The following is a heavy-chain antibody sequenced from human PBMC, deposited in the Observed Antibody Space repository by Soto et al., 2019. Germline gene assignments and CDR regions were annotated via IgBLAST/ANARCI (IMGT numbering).Heavy chain of an antibody. J-gene: IGHJ3*02. CDR1: GGSISSSSYY. V-gene: IGHV4-39*01. CDR3: ARSIPVAEPDYAFDI. Sequence: QLQLQESGPGLVKPSETLSLTCTVSGGSISSSSYYWGWIRQPPGKGLEWIASIYFSGSTYYSPSLKSRVIISVDTSKNQFSLKLSSVTAADTAVYYCARSIPVAEPDYAFDIWGKGTMVTVSS. D-gene: IGHD6-19*01. CDR2: IYFSGST.